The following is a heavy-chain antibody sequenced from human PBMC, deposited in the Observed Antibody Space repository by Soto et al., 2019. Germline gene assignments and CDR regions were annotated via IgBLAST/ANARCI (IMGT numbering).Heavy chain of an antibody. CDR2: ISGSGGST. Sequence: GGSLRLSCAASGFTFSSYAMSWVRQAPGKGLEWVSAISGSGGSTYYADSVKGRFTISRDNSKNTLYLQMNSLRAEDTAVYYCAKGPYSSSSRYLGMDVWGQGTTVTVSS. CDR3: AKGPYSSSSRYLGMDV. D-gene: IGHD6-6*01. J-gene: IGHJ6*02. CDR1: GFTFSSYA. V-gene: IGHV3-23*01.